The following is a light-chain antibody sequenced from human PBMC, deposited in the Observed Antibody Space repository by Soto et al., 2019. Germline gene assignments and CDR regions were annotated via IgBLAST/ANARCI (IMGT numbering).Light chain of an antibody. CDR2: GDN. Sequence: QAGVTQPPSVSGAPGQRVTIPCTGSSSNIGSFYDVHWYQQLPGTVPKLLIYGDNNRPSGVPDRFSGSKSGTSASLAITGLQPEDAADYYCQSYDKSLSHEVFGGGTKLTVL. CDR3: QSYDKSLSHEV. CDR1: SSNIGSFYD. V-gene: IGLV1-40*01. J-gene: IGLJ2*01.